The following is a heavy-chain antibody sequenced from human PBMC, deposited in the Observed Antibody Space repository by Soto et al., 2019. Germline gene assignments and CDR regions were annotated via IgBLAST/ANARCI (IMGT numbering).Heavy chain of an antibody. Sequence: QVQLQESGPGLVKPSQTLSLTCTVSGGSISSGDYYWSWIRQPPGKVLEWIGYIYYSGSTYYNPSIKSRVTISVDTSKNQFSPKLSSVTAADTAVYYCARNPIAAAGYGMDVWGQGTTVTVSS. J-gene: IGHJ6*02. CDR2: IYYSGST. D-gene: IGHD6-13*01. V-gene: IGHV4-30-4*01. CDR1: GGSISSGDYY. CDR3: ARNPIAAAGYGMDV.